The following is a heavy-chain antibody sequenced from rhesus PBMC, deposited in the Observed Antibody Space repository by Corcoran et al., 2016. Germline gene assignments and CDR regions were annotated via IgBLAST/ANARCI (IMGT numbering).Heavy chain of an antibody. D-gene: IGHD4-29*01. J-gene: IGHJ4*01. V-gene: IGHV4-65*01. CDR3: ARLEGSTDFDY. CDR2: ISGSSGST. CDR1: GGSVSSSNW. Sequence: QVQLQESGPGLVKPSETLSLTCAVSGGSVSSSNWWSWIRQPPGKGLGWIGYISGSSGSTYYNPSLKSRVTISTDTSKNQFSLKLSSVTAADTAVYYCARLEGSTDFDYWGQGVLVTVSS.